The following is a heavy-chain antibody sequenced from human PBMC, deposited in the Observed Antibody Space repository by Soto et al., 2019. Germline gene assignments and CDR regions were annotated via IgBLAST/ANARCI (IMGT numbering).Heavy chain of an antibody. Sequence: KASETLSLTCTVSGDSISSGGYYWSWIRQHPGKGLEWIGYIYYSGSTYYNPSLESRVIISVDTSKNQFSLRLNSVTAADTAVYYCARTADGYNYFDYWGQGTLVTVSS. D-gene: IGHD5-12*01. J-gene: IGHJ4*02. CDR3: ARTADGYNYFDY. CDR1: GDSISSGGYY. CDR2: IYYSGST. V-gene: IGHV4-31*03.